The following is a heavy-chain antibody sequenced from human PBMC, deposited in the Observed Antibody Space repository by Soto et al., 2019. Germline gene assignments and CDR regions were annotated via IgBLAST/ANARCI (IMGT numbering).Heavy chain of an antibody. J-gene: IGHJ3*02. D-gene: IGHD6-19*01. V-gene: IGHV1-24*01. Sequence: QVQLVQSGAEVKKPGASVKVSCKVSGYTLTELSMHWVRQAPGKGLEWMGGFDPEDGETIYAQKFQGRVTMTEDTSTDTAYMELSSLRSEDTAVYYCATKSGAVADELEVMAFDIWGQGTMVTVSS. CDR2: FDPEDGET. CDR3: ATKSGAVADELEVMAFDI. CDR1: GYTLTELS.